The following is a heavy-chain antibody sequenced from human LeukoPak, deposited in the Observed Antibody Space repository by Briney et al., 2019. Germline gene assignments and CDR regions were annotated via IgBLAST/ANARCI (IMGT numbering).Heavy chain of an antibody. D-gene: IGHD3-22*01. J-gene: IGHJ3*01. Sequence: NSSETLSLTCTVSGDSLSGHYWSWIRQPPGKRLEWIGYVSYTGRTKYNPSLQSRVTISIDTSKSQFSLKLTSVTSADTAVYSCARLLDNAISGDPDTFDVWGQGTTVIVSS. CDR1: GDSLSGHY. CDR3: ARLLDNAISGDPDTFDV. V-gene: IGHV4-59*11. CDR2: VSYTGRT.